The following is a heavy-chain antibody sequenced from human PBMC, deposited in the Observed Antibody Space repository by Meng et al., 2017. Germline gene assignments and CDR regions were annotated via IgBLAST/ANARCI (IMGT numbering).Heavy chain of an antibody. Sequence: QEQLQQWGAGLLKPSETLSLTCAVYGGSFSGYYWSWIRQPPGKGLEWIGEINHSGSTNYNPSLKSRVTISVDTSKNQFSLKLSSVTAADTAVYYCARGSMFGATVTKIDYWGQGTLVTVSS. CDR1: GGSFSGYY. CDR2: INHSGST. V-gene: IGHV4-34*01. D-gene: IGHD4-17*01. CDR3: ARGSMFGATVTKIDY. J-gene: IGHJ4*02.